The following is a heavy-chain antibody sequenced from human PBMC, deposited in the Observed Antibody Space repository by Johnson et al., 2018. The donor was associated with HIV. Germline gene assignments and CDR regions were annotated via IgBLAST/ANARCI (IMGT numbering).Heavy chain of an antibody. Sequence: QVQLVESGGGVVQPGRSLRLSCAASGFTFSSYGMHWVRQAPGKGLNWVAVISSAGSDKYYADSVKGRFTISRDNSKNTLYLQMNSLRTEDTAVYYCARDGYKRISAFDIWGQGTMVTVSS. CDR3: ARDGYKRISAFDI. V-gene: IGHV3-30*03. D-gene: IGHD5-24*01. J-gene: IGHJ3*02. CDR1: GFTFSSYG. CDR2: ISSAGSDK.